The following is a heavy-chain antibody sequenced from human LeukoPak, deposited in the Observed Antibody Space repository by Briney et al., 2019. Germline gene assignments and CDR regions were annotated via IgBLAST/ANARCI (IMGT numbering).Heavy chain of an antibody. Sequence: GGSLGLSCAASGFTFSSYGMIWVRQAPGKGLEWVSAISGSGGYTYYADSVKGRFTISRDNSKNTLYLQMNSLRAEDTAVYSCAKGGGSSYYYYMDVWGKGTTVTISS. D-gene: IGHD6-13*01. CDR2: ISGSGGYT. V-gene: IGHV3-23*01. CDR1: GFTFSSYG. J-gene: IGHJ6*03. CDR3: AKGGGSSYYYYMDV.